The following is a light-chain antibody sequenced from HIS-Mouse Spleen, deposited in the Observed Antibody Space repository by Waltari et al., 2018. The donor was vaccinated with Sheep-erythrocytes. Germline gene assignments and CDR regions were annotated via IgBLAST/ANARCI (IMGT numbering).Light chain of an antibody. CDR1: RGHSSYA. V-gene: IGLV4-69*01. J-gene: IGLJ2*01. CDR2: LNSDGSH. CDR3: QTWGTGIHVV. Sequence: QLVLTQSPSASASLGASVKLTCTLSRGHSSYALAWPQQQPEKGPRYLMKLNSDGSHSKGDGIPDRFSGSSSGAERYLTISSLQSEDEADYYCQTWGTGIHVVFGGGAKLTVL.